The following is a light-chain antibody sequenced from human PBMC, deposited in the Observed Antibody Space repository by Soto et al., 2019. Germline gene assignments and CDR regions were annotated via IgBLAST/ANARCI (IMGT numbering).Light chain of an antibody. V-gene: IGKV3-20*01. J-gene: IGKJ4*01. CDR1: QSVSSTY. CDR3: QQYGSSPLT. Sequence: EIVLTQSPGTLSLSPGERATLSCSASQSVSSTYLAWYQHKPGQAPRLLIYGASSRATGIPDRFSGSGSGTDFTVTISSLKPEDSGVYYCQQYGSSPLTFGGGTKVEIK. CDR2: GAS.